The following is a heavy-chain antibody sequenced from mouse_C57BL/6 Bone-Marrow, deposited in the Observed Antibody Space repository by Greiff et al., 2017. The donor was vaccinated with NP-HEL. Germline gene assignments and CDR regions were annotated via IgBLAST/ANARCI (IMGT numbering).Heavy chain of an antibody. CDR2: INPNNGGT. D-gene: IGHD2-5*01. V-gene: IGHV1-18*01. J-gene: IGHJ3*01. CDR1: GYTFTDYN. Sequence: EVQLQQSGPELVKPGASVKIPCKASGYTFTDYNMDWVKQSHGKSLEWIGDINPNNGGTIYNQKFKGKATLTVDKSSSTAYMELRSLTSEDTAVYYCARKGGYSNPWFAYWGQGTLVTVSA. CDR3: ARKGGYSNPWFAY.